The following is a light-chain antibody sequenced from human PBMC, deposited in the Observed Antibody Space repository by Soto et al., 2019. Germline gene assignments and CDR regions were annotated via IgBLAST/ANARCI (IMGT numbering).Light chain of an antibody. V-gene: IGKV1-5*01. CDR3: KQYNSYSRT. J-gene: IGKJ1*01. Sequence: DIQMTQSPSTLSASVGDRVTITCRASQSISSCLAWYQQKPGKAPKLLIYDASSLESGGPSRFSGSGSGTQFTLIISILQPDDFATYYCKQYNSYSRTFGQGAKVEIK. CDR2: DAS. CDR1: QSISSC.